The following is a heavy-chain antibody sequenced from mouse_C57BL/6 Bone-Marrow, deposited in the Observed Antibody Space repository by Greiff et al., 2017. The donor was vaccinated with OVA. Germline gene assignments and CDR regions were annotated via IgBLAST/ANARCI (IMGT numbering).Heavy chain of an antibody. CDR3: ARGVYGSRPFDY. CDR2: IDPSDSYT. Sequence: QVQLQQPGAELVMPGASVKLSCKASGYTFTSYWMHWVKQRPGQGLEWIGEIDPSDSYTNYNQKFKGKSTLTVDKSSSTAYMQLSSLTSEDSAVYYCARGVYGSRPFDYWGQGTTLTVSS. D-gene: IGHD1-1*01. CDR1: GYTFTSYW. V-gene: IGHV1-69*01. J-gene: IGHJ2*01.